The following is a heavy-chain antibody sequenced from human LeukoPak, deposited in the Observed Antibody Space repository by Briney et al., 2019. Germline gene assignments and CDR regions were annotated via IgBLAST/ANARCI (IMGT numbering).Heavy chain of an antibody. CDR3: ARGVRSFDY. CDR2: TYDMGST. V-gene: IGHV4-59*01. J-gene: IGHJ4*02. D-gene: IGHD3-10*01. Sequence: PSETLSLTCTVSGDSINTYYWSWIRQPPGKGLEWIGYTYDMGSTIYNPSLKSRVTISVDTSKNQFSLKLSSVTAADTAVYYYARGVRSFDYWGQGTLVTVSS. CDR1: GDSINTYY.